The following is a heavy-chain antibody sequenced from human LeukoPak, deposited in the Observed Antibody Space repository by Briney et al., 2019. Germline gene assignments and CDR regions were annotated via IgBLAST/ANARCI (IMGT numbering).Heavy chain of an antibody. CDR1: GFTVSSNY. CDR3: ARGGGYDPFDY. CDR2: IYGGGST. J-gene: IGHJ4*02. Sequence: GGSLRLSCAASGFTVSSNYMSWVRQAPGKGLEWVSVIYGGGSTYYADSVKGRFTISRHNSKNTLYLQMNSLRAEDTAVYYCARGGGYDPFDYWGQGTLVTVSS. V-gene: IGHV3-53*04. D-gene: IGHD5-12*01.